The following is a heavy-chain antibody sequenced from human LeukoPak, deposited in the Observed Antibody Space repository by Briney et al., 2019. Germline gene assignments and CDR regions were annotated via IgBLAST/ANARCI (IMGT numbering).Heavy chain of an antibody. Sequence: GESLKISCKGSGYSFTSYWIGWVRQAPGQRLEWMGWINAGNGNTKYSQKFQGRVTITRDTSASTAYMELSSLRSEDTAVYYCARWMGDYWGQGTLVTVSS. D-gene: IGHD1-26*01. J-gene: IGHJ4*02. CDR1: GYSFTSYW. V-gene: IGHV1-3*01. CDR3: ARWMGDY. CDR2: INAGNGNT.